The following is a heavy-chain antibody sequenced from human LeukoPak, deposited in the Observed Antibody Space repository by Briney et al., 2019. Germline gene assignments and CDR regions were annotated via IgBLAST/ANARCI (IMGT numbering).Heavy chain of an antibody. V-gene: IGHV3-23*01. CDR2: ISGSGGST. CDR3: AKGTYYYDSSGYSETYYFDY. J-gene: IGHJ4*02. CDR1: GFTFSSYA. Sequence: QPGGSLRLSCAASGFTFSSYAMSWVRQAPGKGLEWVSAISGSGGSTYYADSVKGRFTISRDNCKNTLYLQMNSLRAEDTAVYYCAKGTYYYDSSGYSETYYFDYWGQGTLVSVSS. D-gene: IGHD3-22*01.